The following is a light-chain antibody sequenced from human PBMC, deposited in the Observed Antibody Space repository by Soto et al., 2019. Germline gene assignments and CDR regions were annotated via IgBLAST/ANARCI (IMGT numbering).Light chain of an antibody. CDR3: QQYNNYLWR. J-gene: IGKJ1*01. Sequence: DIQMTQSPSTLSASIGDRVTITCRASQSINSWLAWYQKKPGKAPNLLIYKASTLETGVPSRFSGSGPGTEFTLTISSLQPDDFATYYCQQYNNYLWRFGQGTK. CDR2: KAS. V-gene: IGKV1-5*03. CDR1: QSINSW.